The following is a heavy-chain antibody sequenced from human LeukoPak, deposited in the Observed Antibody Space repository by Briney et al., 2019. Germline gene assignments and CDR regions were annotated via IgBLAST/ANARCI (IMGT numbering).Heavy chain of an antibody. CDR3: VRDPSAMVFDY. J-gene: IGHJ4*02. D-gene: IGHD3-10*01. CDR2: IYSSGNT. V-gene: IGHV4-61*09. Sequence: SETLSLTCTVSGVSISRDGYYWSWIRQPAGKGLEWIGQIYSSGNTNYNPSLKNRVTISVDTSRNQFFLNLRSVTAADRAIYYCVRDPSAMVFDYWGQGILVTVSS. CDR1: GVSISRDGYY.